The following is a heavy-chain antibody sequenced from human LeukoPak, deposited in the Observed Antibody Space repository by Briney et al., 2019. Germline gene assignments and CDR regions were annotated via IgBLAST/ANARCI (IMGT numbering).Heavy chain of an antibody. Sequence: SETLSLTCTVSGGSISSGGYYWSWIRQHPGKGLEWIGYIYYSGSTYYNPSLKSRVTISVDTSKNQFSLKLSSVTAADTAVYYCARVDTAMVADYWGQGTLVTVPS. CDR3: ARVDTAMVADY. CDR2: IYYSGST. V-gene: IGHV4-31*03. D-gene: IGHD5-18*01. J-gene: IGHJ4*02. CDR1: GGSISSGGYY.